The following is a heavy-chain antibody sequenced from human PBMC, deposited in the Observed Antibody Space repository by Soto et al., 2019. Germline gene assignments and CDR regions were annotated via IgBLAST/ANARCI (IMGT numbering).Heavy chain of an antibody. Sequence: GGSLRLSCAASGFSFSTYPMVWVRQAPGKRLEAVSSISGSGGKTYYKDSVKGRFTISRDNSKNTVDLQMNSLRPEDTAVYYCAKILSTVTTYYYGMDVWGQRTTVTVSS. V-gene: IGHV3-23*01. D-gene: IGHD4-17*01. J-gene: IGHJ6*02. CDR2: ISGSGGKT. CDR1: GFSFSTYP. CDR3: AKILSTVTTYYYGMDV.